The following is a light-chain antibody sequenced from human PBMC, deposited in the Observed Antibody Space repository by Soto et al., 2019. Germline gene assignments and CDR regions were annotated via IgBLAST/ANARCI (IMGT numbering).Light chain of an antibody. CDR1: QSISSY. CDR3: QQSYSTPPERT. V-gene: IGKV1-39*01. J-gene: IGKJ1*01. Sequence: DIQMTQSPSSLSASVGDRVTITCRASQSISSYLNWYQQKPGKAPKLLIYAASSLQSGVPSRFSGSGSGTDFTLTISSLHPEDFATYYCQQSYSTPPERTFGQGTKVEIK. CDR2: AAS.